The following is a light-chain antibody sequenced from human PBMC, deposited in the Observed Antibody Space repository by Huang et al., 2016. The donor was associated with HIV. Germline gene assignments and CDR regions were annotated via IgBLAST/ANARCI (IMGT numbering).Light chain of an antibody. CDR3: QQRSNWPRT. V-gene: IGKV3-11*01. CDR2: DAS. CDR1: QSVSRY. Sequence: EIVLTQSPATLSLSPGERATLSCRASQSVSRYLAWYQQKPGQAPKLLIYDASNRATGSPARFSGSGFGTDFTLTISSLEPEDFAVYYCQQRSNWPRTFGQGTKVEIK. J-gene: IGKJ1*01.